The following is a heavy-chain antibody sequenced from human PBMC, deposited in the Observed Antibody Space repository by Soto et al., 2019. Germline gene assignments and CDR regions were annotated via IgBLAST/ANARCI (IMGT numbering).Heavy chain of an antibody. CDR1: GFTFSSYN. CDR2: ISSSCNYI. J-gene: IGHJ4*02. Sequence: EVQLVESGGGLVKPGGSLRLSCTASGFTFSSYNMNWVRQAPGKGLEWVSSISSSCNYIYYADSMKGRFTISRDNAKNSLYLQMNSLRAEDTAVYYCARENAYGDPSSFDYWGQGTLVTVSS. D-gene: IGHD4-17*01. V-gene: IGHV3-21*02. CDR3: ARENAYGDPSSFDY.